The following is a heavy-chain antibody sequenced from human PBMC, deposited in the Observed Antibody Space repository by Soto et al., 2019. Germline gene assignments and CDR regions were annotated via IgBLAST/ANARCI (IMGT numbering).Heavy chain of an antibody. D-gene: IGHD1-26*01. CDR3: ARHRHPRGTVGATSPLDP. J-gene: IGHJ5*02. CDR1: GFSVSSNY. Sequence: GGSLRLSCAISGFSVSSNYLSWVRQAPGKGLEWVSVHYSGGSTYYADSVQGRFTISRDKSNNTLYLQMRRVRAEDTAVYFCARHRHPRGTVGATSPLDPWGQGTQVTVYS. CDR2: HYSGGST. V-gene: IGHV3-53*01.